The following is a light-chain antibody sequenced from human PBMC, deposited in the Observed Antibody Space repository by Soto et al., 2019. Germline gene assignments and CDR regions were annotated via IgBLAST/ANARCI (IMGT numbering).Light chain of an antibody. J-gene: IGKJ5*01. Sequence: DIQMTQSPASLSVSVGDRVTITCRASQSINNYLNWYLQRPGQAPKLLIRSASTLQRGVPSRFSGSGSRTEFTLTIADLQPDDFGTYYCQQSLTMSNTFGHGTRLDIK. CDR1: QSINNY. CDR3: QQSLTMSNT. V-gene: IGKV1-39*01. CDR2: SAS.